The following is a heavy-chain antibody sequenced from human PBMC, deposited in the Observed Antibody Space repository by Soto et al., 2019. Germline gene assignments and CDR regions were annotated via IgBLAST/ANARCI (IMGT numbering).Heavy chain of an antibody. CDR3: ATRRPSAFGVVRVYYYGMDV. V-gene: IGHV1-24*01. D-gene: IGHD3-3*01. CDR2: FDPEDGET. CDR1: GYTLTELS. Sequence: ASVKVSCKVSGYTLTELSMHWVRQAPGKGLERMGGFDPEDGETIYAQKFQGRVTMTEDTSTDTAYMELSSLRSEDTAVYYCATRRPSAFGVVRVYYYGMDVWGQGTTVTVSS. J-gene: IGHJ6*02.